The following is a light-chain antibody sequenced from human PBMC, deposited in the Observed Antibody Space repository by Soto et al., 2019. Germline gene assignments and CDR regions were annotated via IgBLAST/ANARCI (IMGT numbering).Light chain of an antibody. J-gene: IGKJ1*01. CDR1: QSVSSSY. CDR3: QQYGSSGT. V-gene: IGKV3-20*01. CDR2: DAS. Sequence: EIVLTQSPGTLSLSPGERATLSCMASQSVSSSYLAWYQQKPGQAPRLLIYDASNRATGIPARFSGSGSGTDFTLTISRLEPEDFAVYYCQQYGSSGTFGQGTKVDIK.